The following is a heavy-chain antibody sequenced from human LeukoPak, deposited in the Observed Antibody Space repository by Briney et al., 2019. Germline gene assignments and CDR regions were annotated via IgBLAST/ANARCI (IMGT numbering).Heavy chain of an antibody. CDR1: GYSISSGYY. CDR3: AAEYYDILTGYYRVRAFDI. Sequence: SETLSLTCAASGYSISSGYYWGWIRQPPGKGLEWIGSIYHSGSTYYNPSLKSRVTISVDTSKNQFSLKLSSVTAADTAVYYCAAEYYDILTGYYRVRAFDIWGQGTMVTVSS. V-gene: IGHV4-38-2*01. J-gene: IGHJ3*02. D-gene: IGHD3-9*01. CDR2: IYHSGST.